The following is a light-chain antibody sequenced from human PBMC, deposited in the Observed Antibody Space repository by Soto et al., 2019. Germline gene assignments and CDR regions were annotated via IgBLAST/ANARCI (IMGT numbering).Light chain of an antibody. CDR1: SGHSNYA. V-gene: IGLV4-69*01. Sequence: QLVLTQSPSASASLGASVKLTCTLSSGHSNYAIARHQQQPEKGPRYLMNLNSDGSHKKGDEIPDRFSGSSSGAERYLTISSLQSEDEADYYCQTWGTGIHVFGGGTKLTVL. J-gene: IGLJ3*02. CDR3: QTWGTGIHV. CDR2: LNSDGSH.